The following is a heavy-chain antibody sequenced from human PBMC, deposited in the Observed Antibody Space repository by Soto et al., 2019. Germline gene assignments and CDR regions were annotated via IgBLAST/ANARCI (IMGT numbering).Heavy chain of an antibody. CDR1: GGNFSSYA. CDR2: IIPIFGTA. J-gene: IGHJ4*02. Sequence: GASVQVSCKASGGNFSSYAISWVRQAPGQGLEWMGGIIPIFGTANYAQKFQGRVTITADESTSTAYMELSSLRSEDTAVYYCASSWIQLWRYYFDYWGQGTLVTVSS. V-gene: IGHV1-69*13. D-gene: IGHD5-18*01. CDR3: ASSWIQLWRYYFDY.